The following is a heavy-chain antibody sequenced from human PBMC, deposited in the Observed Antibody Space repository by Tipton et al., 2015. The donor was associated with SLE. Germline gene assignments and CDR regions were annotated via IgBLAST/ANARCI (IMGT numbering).Heavy chain of an antibody. D-gene: IGHD3-10*02. J-gene: IGHJ6*02. CDR2: IYHGGSY. CDR1: GGSISSYY. Sequence: TLSLTCTVSGGSISSYYWSWIRQPPGKGLEWIGYIYHGGSYIYNPSLRSRVTMSVDTAKNQFSLKLTSVTAADTAVYYCARGMLTWRGAIVGVDVWGQGTTVNVSS. CDR3: ARGMLTWRGAIVGVDV. V-gene: IGHV4-4*09.